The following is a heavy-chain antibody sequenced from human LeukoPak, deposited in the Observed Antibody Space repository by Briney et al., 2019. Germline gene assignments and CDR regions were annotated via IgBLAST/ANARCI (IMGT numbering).Heavy chain of an antibody. Sequence: PSETLSLTCTVSGGSISSYYWSWIRQPPGKGLEWIGYIYYSGSTNYNPSLKSRVTISVDTSKNQFSLKLSSVTAADTAVYYCALQKVGATVDYWGQGALVTVSS. CDR3: ALQKVGATVDY. CDR2: IYYSGST. J-gene: IGHJ4*02. D-gene: IGHD1-26*01. V-gene: IGHV4-59*08. CDR1: GGSISSYY.